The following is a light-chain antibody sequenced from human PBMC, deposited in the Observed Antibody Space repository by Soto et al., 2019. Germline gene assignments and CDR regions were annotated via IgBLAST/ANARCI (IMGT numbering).Light chain of an antibody. CDR2: RAS. Sequence: LLRHSPATRCFSPGEGPTLSCRASQSVSSSYLAWYQQTPGQAPKVLIYRASIRATGIPDRFTGSGSGTDFTLTISRLEPEDFAVYYCQQYGSSPLTFGGGTKVDI. V-gene: IGKV3-20*01. CDR3: QQYGSSPLT. CDR1: QSVSSSY. J-gene: IGKJ4*01.